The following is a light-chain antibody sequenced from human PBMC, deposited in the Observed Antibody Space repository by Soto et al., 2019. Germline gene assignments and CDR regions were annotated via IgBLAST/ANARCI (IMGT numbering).Light chain of an antibody. J-gene: IGLJ1*01. CDR3: SSYTSSSTRV. Sequence: QSVPTQPASVSGSPGQSITISCTGTSSDVGGYNYVSWYQQHPGKAPKLMIYDVSNRPSGVSNRFSGSKSGNTASLTISGLQAEDEADYYCSSYTSSSTRVFGTGTKLTVL. CDR2: DVS. V-gene: IGLV2-14*03. CDR1: SSDVGGYNY.